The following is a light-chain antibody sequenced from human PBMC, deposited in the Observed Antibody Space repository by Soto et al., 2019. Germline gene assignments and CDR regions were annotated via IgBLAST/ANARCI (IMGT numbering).Light chain of an antibody. CDR1: QSISSY. CDR2: AAS. V-gene: IGKV1-39*01. J-gene: IGKJ1*01. Sequence: DIQMTQSPSSLSASIGDRVTITCRASQSISSYLYWYQQKPGKAPKLLIYAASSLQSGVPSRFSGSGSGTDFTLTISSLQPEDFATYYCQQSYSTPPRTFGQGTKVDIK. CDR3: QQSYSTPPRT.